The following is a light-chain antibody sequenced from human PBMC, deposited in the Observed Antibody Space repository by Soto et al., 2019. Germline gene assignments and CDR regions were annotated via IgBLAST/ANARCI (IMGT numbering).Light chain of an antibody. V-gene: IGKV1-5*01. CDR2: DAS. CDR1: QTITTW. Sequence: ILVTQSPPTLSASVGYRVTITCRASQTITTWMAWYQQKPGKAPKLLVYDASTLQSGVATRFSGSGSGTEFTLIISGLQPEDSATYYCQQYTNTNNPWMFGQGTKVDI. CDR3: QQYTNTNNPWM. J-gene: IGKJ1*01.